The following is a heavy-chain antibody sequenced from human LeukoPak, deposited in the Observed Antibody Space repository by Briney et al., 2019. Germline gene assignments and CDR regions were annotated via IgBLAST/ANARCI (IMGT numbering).Heavy chain of an antibody. CDR3: ARGRRGMITFGGVIGPYYLDY. CDR2: ISYDGSNK. J-gene: IGHJ4*02. Sequence: GSLRLSCAASGFTFSSYAMHWVRQAPGKGLEWVAVISYDGSNKYYADSVKGRFTISRDNSKNTLYLQMNSLRAEDTAVYYCARGRRGMITFGGVIGPYYLDYWGQGTLVTVSS. V-gene: IGHV3-30*01. D-gene: IGHD3-16*02. CDR1: GFTFSSYA.